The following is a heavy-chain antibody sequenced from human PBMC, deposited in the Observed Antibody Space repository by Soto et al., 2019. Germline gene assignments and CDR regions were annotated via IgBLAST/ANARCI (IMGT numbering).Heavy chain of an antibody. D-gene: IGHD4-17*01. V-gene: IGHV1-69*13. CDR1: GGTFSSYA. CDR3: AREGPLRTAPFDY. CDR2: IIPIFGTA. J-gene: IGHJ4*02. Sequence: PVKVSCKASGGTFSSYAISWVRQAPGQGLEWMGGIIPIFGTANYAQKFQGRVTITADESTSTAYMELSSLRSEDTAVYYCAREGPLRTAPFDYWGQGTLVTVS.